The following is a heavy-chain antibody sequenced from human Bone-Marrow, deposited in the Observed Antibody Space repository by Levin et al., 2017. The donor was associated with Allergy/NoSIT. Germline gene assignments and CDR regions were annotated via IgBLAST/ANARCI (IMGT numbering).Heavy chain of an antibody. CDR3: ARVRSGNRGGDFDY. CDR1: GFTFSDHY. D-gene: IGHD1-1*01. Sequence: RGESLKISCAASGFTFSDHYMDWVRQAPGKGLEWVGRSRDKANSHTPEYAASVKGRFTISRDDSKNSLYVQMNSLKTEDTAVYYCARVRSGNRGGDFDYWGQGALVTVSS. V-gene: IGHV3-72*01. CDR2: SRDKANSHTP. J-gene: IGHJ4*02.